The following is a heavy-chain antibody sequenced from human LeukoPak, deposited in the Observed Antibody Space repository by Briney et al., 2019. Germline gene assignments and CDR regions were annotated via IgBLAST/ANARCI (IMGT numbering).Heavy chain of an antibody. CDR2: IYYSGST. CDR1: GGSISSGDYY. CDR3: ARGWIFGVVIFDY. V-gene: IGHV4-30-4*01. J-gene: IGHJ4*02. D-gene: IGHD3-3*01. Sequence: PSQTLSLTCTVSGGSISSGDYYWSWIRQPPGKGLEWIGYIYYSGSTYYNPPLKSRVTISVDTSKNQFSLKLSSVTAADTAVYYCARGWIFGVVIFDYWGQGTLVTVSS.